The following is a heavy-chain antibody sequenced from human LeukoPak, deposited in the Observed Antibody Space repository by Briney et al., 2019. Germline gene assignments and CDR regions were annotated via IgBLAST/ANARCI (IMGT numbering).Heavy chain of an antibody. CDR2: FDPEDGET. CDR1: GYTLTELS. D-gene: IGHD5-18*01. CDR3: ATDIQLLESYFDY. V-gene: IGHV1-24*01. J-gene: IGHJ4*02. Sequence: ASVTVSCKVSGYTLTELSMHWVRQAPGKGLEWMGGFDPEDGETIYAQKFQGRVTMTEDTSTDTAYMELSSLRSEDTAVYYCATDIQLLESYFDYWGQGTLVTVSS.